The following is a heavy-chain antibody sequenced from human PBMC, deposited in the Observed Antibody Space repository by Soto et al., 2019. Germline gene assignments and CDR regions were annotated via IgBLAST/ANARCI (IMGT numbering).Heavy chain of an antibody. Sequence: EVKLVEAGGGLVQPGGSLRLSCVASGFSFRTNSMHWVRQAPGKGLEWLSYIGASGNTVFYADSVKGRFVFSRDNARNSLSQQMDSLSNEDTAVYHCATWGFVGNNDRYCFDYWGQGTLVSVSS. CDR2: IGASGNTV. V-gene: IGHV3-48*02. D-gene: IGHD3-16*01. CDR1: GFSFRTNS. CDR3: ATWGFVGNNDRYCFDY. J-gene: IGHJ4*02.